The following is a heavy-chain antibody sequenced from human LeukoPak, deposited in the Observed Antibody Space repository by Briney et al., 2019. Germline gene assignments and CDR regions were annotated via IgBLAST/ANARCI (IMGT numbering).Heavy chain of an antibody. D-gene: IGHD5-18*01. J-gene: IGHJ4*02. CDR3: ARKDTAMFSTPWED. V-gene: IGHV5-10-1*01. Sequence: GESLKISCKGSGYSFGNYWISWVRQMPGKGLEWMGTIDPSGSYSNYSPSLQGHVTILADKSISTAYLQWSSLKASDTAMYYCARKDTAMFSTPWEDWGQGTLVTVSS. CDR1: GYSFGNYW. CDR2: IDPSGSYS.